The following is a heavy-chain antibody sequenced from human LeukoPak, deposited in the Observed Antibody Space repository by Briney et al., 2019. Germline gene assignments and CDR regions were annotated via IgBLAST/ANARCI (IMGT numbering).Heavy chain of an antibody. CDR3: ARAGSVKAAAGTLGY. Sequence: NPSETLSLTGTVSGFSITSYYWSWIRQPPGKGLEWIGNIYYSGSTNYNPSLKSRVTISVDTSKNQFSLKLSSVTAADTAVYYCARAGSVKAAAGTLGYWGQGTLVTVSS. J-gene: IGHJ4*02. CDR1: GFSITSYY. V-gene: IGHV4-59*01. D-gene: IGHD6-13*01. CDR2: IYYSGST.